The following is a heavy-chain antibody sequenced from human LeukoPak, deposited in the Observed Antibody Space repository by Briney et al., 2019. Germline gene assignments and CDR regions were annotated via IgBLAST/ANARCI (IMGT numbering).Heavy chain of an antibody. CDR3: ARGGRTPGEVDV. J-gene: IGHJ6*02. CDR1: GYIFTSYY. V-gene: IGHV1-46*01. Sequence: ASVKVSCKAFGYIFTSYYMHWVRQAPGQGLEWMGIINPSGGSTSYAQKFQGRVTMTRDTSTSTVYMELSSLRSEDTAVYYCARGGRTPGEVDVWGQGTTVTVSS. CDR2: INPSGGST. D-gene: IGHD3-10*01.